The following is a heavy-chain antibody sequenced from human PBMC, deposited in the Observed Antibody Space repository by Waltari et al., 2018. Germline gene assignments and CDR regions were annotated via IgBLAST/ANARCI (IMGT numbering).Heavy chain of an antibody. Sequence: EVQLVESGGGLVQPGGSLRLSCVGSGFTLSNYWMHWVRKAPGEGLEGVGHINSDASVNDSVDFVKGRFTISRDNAKNSLFLQMDSLRAEDTAIYYCARDPSRRADYWGQGTLVTVSS. CDR3: ARDPSRRADY. J-gene: IGHJ4*02. CDR1: GFTLSNYW. CDR2: INSDASVN. V-gene: IGHV3-7*01.